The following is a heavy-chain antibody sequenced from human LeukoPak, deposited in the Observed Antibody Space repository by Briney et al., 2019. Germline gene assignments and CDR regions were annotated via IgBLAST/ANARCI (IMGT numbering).Heavy chain of an antibody. D-gene: IGHD5-18*01. V-gene: IGHV1-2*02. Sequence: EASVKVSCKASGYTFTGYYMHWVRQAPGQGLEWMGWINPNSGDTNYAQKFQGRVTMTKDTSISTAYMGLNRLRSDDTAMYYCAREEYTYGFYCWGQGTLVTVSS. CDR3: AREEYTYGFYC. CDR2: INPNSGDT. CDR1: GYTFTGYY. J-gene: IGHJ4*02.